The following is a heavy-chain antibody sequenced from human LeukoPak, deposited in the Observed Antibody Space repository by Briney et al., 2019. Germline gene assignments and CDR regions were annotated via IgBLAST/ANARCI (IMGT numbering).Heavy chain of an antibody. CDR2: IGTAGDT. Sequence: GSLRLSCAASGFTFSSYDMHWVRQATGKGLEWVSAIGTAGDTYYPGSVKGRFTISRENAKNSLYLQMNSLRAGDTAVYYCARGTAQYDAFDIWGQGTMVTVSS. J-gene: IGHJ3*02. V-gene: IGHV3-13*01. CDR1: GFTFSSYD. CDR3: ARGTAQYDAFDI. D-gene: IGHD2-2*01.